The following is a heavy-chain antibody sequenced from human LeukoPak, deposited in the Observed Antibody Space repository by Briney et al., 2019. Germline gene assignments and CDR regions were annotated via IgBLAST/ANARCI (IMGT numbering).Heavy chain of an antibody. V-gene: IGHV4-39*01. D-gene: IGHD4-11*01. CDR2: ITYSGTT. Sequence: SETLSLTCSVSGGSIISRDYYWGWIRQPPGTGLEWVGSITYSGTTYYKPSLQSRITVSADTSTNQFSLKLTSVTAADTAVYYCVTRYSASANQDFWGQGLLVTVSS. CDR1: GGSIISRDYY. J-gene: IGHJ4*02. CDR3: VTRYSASANQDF.